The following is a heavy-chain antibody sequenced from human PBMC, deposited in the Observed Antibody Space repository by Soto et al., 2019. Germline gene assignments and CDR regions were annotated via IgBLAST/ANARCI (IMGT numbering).Heavy chain of an antibody. Sequence: GESLKISCQGSGYSFTTYWIAWVRQMPGKGLEWMGIIYPGDSETRYNPSFQGQVTISADKSISTAYLHWSSLKASDTAMYYCARLMGAATGADYWGQGTLVTVSS. CDR3: ARLMGAATGADY. V-gene: IGHV5-51*01. J-gene: IGHJ4*02. CDR2: IYPGDSET. CDR1: GYSFTTYW. D-gene: IGHD2-8*02.